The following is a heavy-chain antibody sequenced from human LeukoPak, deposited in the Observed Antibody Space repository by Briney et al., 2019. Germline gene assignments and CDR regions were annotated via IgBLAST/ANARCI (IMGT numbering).Heavy chain of an antibody. CDR1: GFTFSSYN. CDR2: ITSSSGYI. V-gene: IGHV3-21*01. J-gene: IGHJ3*02. CDR3: ASPATFDM. Sequence: GGYLSRYCAASGFTFSSYNMHWVRQAPGKGLEWVSTITSSSGYIDYADSVKGRITISRDNAKNSLYMHMNSRTAEDTAVYYCASPATFDMWGQGTVVTVSA.